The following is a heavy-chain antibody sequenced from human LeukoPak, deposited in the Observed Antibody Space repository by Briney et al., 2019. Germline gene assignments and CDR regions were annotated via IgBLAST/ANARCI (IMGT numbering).Heavy chain of an antibody. CDR2: IYHSGST. J-gene: IGHJ4*02. D-gene: IGHD3-16*02. CDR1: GGSLSSGGYS. V-gene: IGHV4-30-2*01. CDR3: ARVIGAKTGYYFDY. Sequence: SQTLSLTCAVSGGSLSSGGYSWSWIRQPPGKGLEWIGYIYHSGSTYYNPSLKSRVTISVDRSKNQFSLKLSSVTAADTAVYYCARVIGAKTGYYFDYWGQGTVVTVST.